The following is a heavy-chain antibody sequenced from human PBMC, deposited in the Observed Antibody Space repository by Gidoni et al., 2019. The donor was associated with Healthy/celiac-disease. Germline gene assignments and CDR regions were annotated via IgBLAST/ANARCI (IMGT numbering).Heavy chain of an antibody. Sequence: EVQLVESGGGLVQPGGSLRLSCAASGFTFSSYWMSWVRQAPGKGLEWVANIKQDGSEKYYVDSVKGRFTISRDNAKNSLYLQMNSLRAEDTAVYYCARDRLACSSTSCYWRDYYYYGMDVWGQGTTVTVSS. J-gene: IGHJ6*02. CDR3: ARDRLACSSTSCYWRDYYYYGMDV. CDR1: GFTFSSYW. D-gene: IGHD2-2*01. CDR2: IKQDGSEK. V-gene: IGHV3-7*01.